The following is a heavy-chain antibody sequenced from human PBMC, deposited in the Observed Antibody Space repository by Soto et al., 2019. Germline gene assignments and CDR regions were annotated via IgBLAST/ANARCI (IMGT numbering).Heavy chain of an antibody. Sequence: QVHLVQSGAEVKKPGASVKVSCKGSGYAFTTYGIPWVRQAPGQGLEWMGWISAHNGNTNYAQKLQGRVTVTRDTSTSTAHMELRSLRSDDTAVYYCARGRYGDYWGQGALVTVSS. D-gene: IGHD1-1*01. CDR2: ISAHNGNT. J-gene: IGHJ4*02. CDR1: GYAFTTYG. V-gene: IGHV1-18*01. CDR3: ARGRYGDY.